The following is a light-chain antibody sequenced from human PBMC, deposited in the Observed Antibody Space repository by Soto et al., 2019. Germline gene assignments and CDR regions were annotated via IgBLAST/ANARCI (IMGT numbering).Light chain of an antibody. Sequence: EIVMTQSPATLSVSPGERATLSCRASQSVSSNLAWYQQKPGQAPRLLIYGASTRATGIPARFIGSGSGTVFTLTISSLQSEDFAVYYCQQYNNWPPRTFGQGTTLEIK. J-gene: IGKJ2*01. CDR2: GAS. CDR1: QSVSSN. V-gene: IGKV3-15*01. CDR3: QQYNNWPPRT.